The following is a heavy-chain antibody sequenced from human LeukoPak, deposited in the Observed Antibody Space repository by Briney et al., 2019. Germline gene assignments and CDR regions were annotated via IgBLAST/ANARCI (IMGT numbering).Heavy chain of an antibody. CDR1: GGSISSSSYY. Sequence: SETLSLTCTVSGGSISSSSYYWGWIRQPPGKGLEWIGSIYYSGSTYYNPSLKSRVTISVDTSKNQFSLKLSSVTAADTAVYYCARVPGSGSFLDYWGQGTLVTVSS. D-gene: IGHD3-10*01. J-gene: IGHJ4*02. CDR2: IYYSGST. CDR3: ARVPGSGSFLDY. V-gene: IGHV4-39*07.